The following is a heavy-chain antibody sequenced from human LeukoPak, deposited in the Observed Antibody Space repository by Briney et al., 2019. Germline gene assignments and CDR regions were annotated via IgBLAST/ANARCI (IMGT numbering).Heavy chain of an antibody. CDR2: INFSGAT. CDR3: ARAVVTTLFDC. Sequence: PSETLSLTCTVSGDSITSNSYYWGWIRQPPGKGLEWIGLINFSGATYYNPSLKSRVTISVDTSKNQFSLKLSSVTAADTAVYYCARAVVTTLFDCWGQGTLVTVSS. J-gene: IGHJ4*02. V-gene: IGHV4-39*07. CDR1: GDSITSNSYY. D-gene: IGHD4-23*01.